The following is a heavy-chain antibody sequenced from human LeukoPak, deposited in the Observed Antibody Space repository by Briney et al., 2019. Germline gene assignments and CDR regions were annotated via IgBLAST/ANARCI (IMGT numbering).Heavy chain of an antibody. CDR2: IYCSGST. J-gene: IGHJ4*02. V-gene: IGHV4-59*08. D-gene: IGHD6-19*01. CDR3: ARRTYSSGYDY. Sequence: SETLSLTCTVSGGSISSYYWSWIRQPPGKGLEWIGYIYCSGSTNYNPSLKSRVTISVDTSKNQFSLKLSSVTAADTAVYYCARRTYSSGYDYWGQGTLVTVSS. CDR1: GGSISSYY.